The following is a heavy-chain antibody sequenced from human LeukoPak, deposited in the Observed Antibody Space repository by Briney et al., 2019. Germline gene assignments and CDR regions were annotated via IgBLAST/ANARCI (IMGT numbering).Heavy chain of an antibody. CDR1: GYTFTGYY. CDR3: ARDGGGGAARLEIPAYYYYMDV. J-gene: IGHJ6*03. D-gene: IGHD6-6*01. V-gene: IGHV1-2*02. Sequence: GASVKVSCKASGYTFTGYYIHWVRQAPGQGLEWMGWINPNSGGTKNALKFQGRVTMTRDTSLSTAYMELRRLTSDDTAVFYCARDGGGGAARLEIPAYYYYMDVWGKGTTVTVSS. CDR2: INPNSGGT.